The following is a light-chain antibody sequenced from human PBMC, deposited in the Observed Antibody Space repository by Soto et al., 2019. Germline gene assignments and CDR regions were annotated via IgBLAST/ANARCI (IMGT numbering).Light chain of an antibody. J-gene: IGKJ1*01. CDR3: QQYYSTPT. Sequence: DIVMTQSPDSLAVSLGERATINCKSSQSVLYSSTSNTYLAWYQQKPGQPPKLLIYWASTRESGVPDRFSDSASGTDFTLTSSSLQAEDVAVYYCQQYYSTPTFGQGPKMEIK. V-gene: IGKV4-1*01. CDR2: WAS. CDR1: QSVLYSSTSNTY.